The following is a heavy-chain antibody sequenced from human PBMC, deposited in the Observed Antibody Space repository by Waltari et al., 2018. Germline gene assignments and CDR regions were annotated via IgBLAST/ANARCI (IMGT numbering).Heavy chain of an antibody. V-gene: IGHV1-18*01. Sequence: QVELVQSGPEVKKPGASVKVSCKTSGYSLLDYGVTWVRQAPGERLGWIGWISGHNGNTNYPQKFEGRVTMTRDTSTNTAYMELGGLISDDAAIYYCARTNSFTPYTSSDYWGHGTLFTVSS. J-gene: IGHJ4*01. CDR1: GYSLLDYG. CDR3: ARTNSFTPYTSSDY. D-gene: IGHD2-15*01. CDR2: ISGHNGNT.